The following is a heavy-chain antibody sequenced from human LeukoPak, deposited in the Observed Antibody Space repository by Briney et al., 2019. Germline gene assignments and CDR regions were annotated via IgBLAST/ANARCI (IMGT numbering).Heavy chain of an antibody. V-gene: IGHV3-7*01. J-gene: IGHJ4*02. CDR2: IKEDESEK. Sequence: PGGSLRLSCAVSGFTFSSYWMSWVRQAPGNGPEWVANIKEDESEKNYVDSVKGRFTISRDSAKNSLYLQMNSLRAEDTAVYYCARDLSGVAGYTYGRGIDYWGQGTLVTVSS. D-gene: IGHD5-18*01. CDR3: ARDLSGVAGYTYGRGIDY. CDR1: GFTFSSYW.